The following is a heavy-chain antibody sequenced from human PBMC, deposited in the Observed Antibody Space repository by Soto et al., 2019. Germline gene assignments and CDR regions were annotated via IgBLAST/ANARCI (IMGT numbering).Heavy chain of an antibody. J-gene: IGHJ4*02. D-gene: IGHD6-19*01. CDR1: GYTFASYA. V-gene: IGHV1-18*01. CDR3: AREYSSDSPFDY. Sequence: ASVKVSCKASGYTFASYAISWMRQAPGQGLEWMGWISAYNGNTNYAQKLQGRVTMTTDTSTSTAYMELRSLRSDDTAVYYCAREYSSDSPFDYWGQGTLVTVSS. CDR2: ISAYNGNT.